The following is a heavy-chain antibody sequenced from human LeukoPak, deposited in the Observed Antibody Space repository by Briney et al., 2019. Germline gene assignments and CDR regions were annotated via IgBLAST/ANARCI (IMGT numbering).Heavy chain of an antibody. CDR1: GFTFSSYG. CDR3: ARDSSGWYSFDY. V-gene: IGHV3-33*01. J-gene: IGHJ4*02. Sequence: GGSLRLSCAASGFTFSSYGMHWVRQAPGKGLEWVAVIWYVGSNKYYADSVKGRFTISRDNSKNTLYLQMNSLRAEDTAVYYCARDSSGWYSFDYWGQGTLVTVSS. CDR2: IWYVGSNK. D-gene: IGHD6-19*01.